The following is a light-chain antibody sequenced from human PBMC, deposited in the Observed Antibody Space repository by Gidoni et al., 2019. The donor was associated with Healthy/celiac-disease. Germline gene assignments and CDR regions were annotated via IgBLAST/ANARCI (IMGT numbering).Light chain of an antibody. CDR2: GAS. V-gene: IGKV3-15*01. CDR1: QSVSSN. Sequence: EIVMTQSPATLSVSPGERATLSCRASQSVSSNLAWYQQKPGQAPRLLIYGASTRATGIPARFSGSGSGTEFTLTISSLQSEDFAVYYCQQYNNGPETFXQXTKVEIK. CDR3: QQYNNGPET. J-gene: IGKJ1*01.